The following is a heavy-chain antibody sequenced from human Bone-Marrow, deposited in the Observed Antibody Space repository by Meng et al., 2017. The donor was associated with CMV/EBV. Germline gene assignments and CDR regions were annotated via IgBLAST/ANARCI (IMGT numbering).Heavy chain of an antibody. J-gene: IGHJ6*02. CDR2: ISSSSRYI. CDR3: VREPDYYGMDV. V-gene: IGHV3-21*01. CDR1: GFTFSSYS. Sequence: GESLKISCAASGFTFSSYSMDWVRQAPGKGLEWVSSISSSSRYIYYADSVKGRFTISRDNTKNSLYLQMNSLRAEDTAVYYCVREPDYYGMDVWDQGTTVTVSS.